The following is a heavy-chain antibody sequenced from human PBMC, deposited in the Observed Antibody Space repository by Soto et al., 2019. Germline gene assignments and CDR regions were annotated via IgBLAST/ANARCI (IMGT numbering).Heavy chain of an antibody. CDR2: ISAYDGNT. CDR3: ARDLRTMIVVVTTFDY. CDR1: GYTFTSYG. J-gene: IGHJ4*02. D-gene: IGHD3-22*01. Sequence: ASVKVSCKASGYTFTSYGISWVRQAPGQGLEWMGWISAYDGNTNYAQKLQGRVTMTTDTSTSTAYMELRSLRSDDTAVYYCARDLRTMIVVVTTFDYWGQGTLVPVSS. V-gene: IGHV1-18*01.